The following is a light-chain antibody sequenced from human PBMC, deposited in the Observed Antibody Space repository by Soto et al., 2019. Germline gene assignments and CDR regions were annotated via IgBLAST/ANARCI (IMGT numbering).Light chain of an antibody. V-gene: IGLV2-14*01. CDR1: SSDVGGYNY. CDR2: DVS. J-gene: IGLJ1*01. CDR3: SSYTSSSTLYV. Sequence: QSVLTQPASVSGSPGQSITISCTGTSSDVGGYNYVSWYQQHPGKAPKLMIYDVSNRPSGVSNRLSGSKSGNTASLTISGLQAEDEADYSCSSYTSSSTLYVFGTGTKLTVL.